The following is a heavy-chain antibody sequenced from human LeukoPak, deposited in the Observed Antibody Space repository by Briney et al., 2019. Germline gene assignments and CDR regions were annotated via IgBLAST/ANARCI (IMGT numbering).Heavy chain of an antibody. V-gene: IGHV3-23*01. D-gene: IGHD3-10*01. CDR1: GFTFSSYA. CDR2: IRGSGTNS. Sequence: GGSLRLSCTASGFTFSSYAMSWVRQAPGKGLEWVSAIRGSGTNSYYADSVKGRFTISRDNSKSTLYLQMNSLRAEDTAIYYCAKSPTMVGGPDDYYGMDVWGQGTTVTVSS. CDR3: AKSPTMVGGPDDYYGMDV. J-gene: IGHJ6*02.